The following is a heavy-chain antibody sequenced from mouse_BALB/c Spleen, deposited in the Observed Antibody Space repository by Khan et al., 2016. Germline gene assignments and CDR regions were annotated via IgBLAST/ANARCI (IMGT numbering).Heavy chain of an antibody. CDR3: AIFSY. V-gene: IGHV1S136*01. Sequence: EVQLQESGPELVKPGASVTMSCKASGYTFTSYVMHWLKQKLGQGLGWIGYINPYNDGTKYNEKFKGKATLTSDKSSSTAFMELISLTSENSAVYYCAIFSYWGQGTLVTVSA. CDR1: GYTFTSYV. CDR2: INPYNDGT. J-gene: IGHJ3*01.